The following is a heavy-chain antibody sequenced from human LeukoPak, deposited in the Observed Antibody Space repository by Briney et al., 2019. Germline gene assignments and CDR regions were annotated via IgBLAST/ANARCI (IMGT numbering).Heavy chain of an antibody. D-gene: IGHD3-3*01. CDR1: GFSFSTHW. J-gene: IGHJ6*03. CDR2: ISSSSSYI. Sequence: PGGSLRLSCAASGFSFSTHWMNWFRQAPGKGLEWVSSISSSSSYIYYADSVKGRFTISRDNAKNSLYLQMNSLRAEDTAVYYCARAEGRYDFWSGYYDYYYYYYMDVWGKGTTVTVSS. V-gene: IGHV3-21*01. CDR3: ARAEGRYDFWSGYYDYYYYYYMDV.